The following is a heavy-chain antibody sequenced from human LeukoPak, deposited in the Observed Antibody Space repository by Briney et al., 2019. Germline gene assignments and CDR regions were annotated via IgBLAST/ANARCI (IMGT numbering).Heavy chain of an antibody. CDR2: IIPIFGTA. Sequence: ASVKVSCKAPGGTFSSYAISWVRQAPGQGLEWMGRIIPIFGTANYAQKFQGRVTITTDESTSTAYMELSSLRSEDTAVYYCARNSYYGSGSYPNFDYWGQGTLVTVSS. CDR3: ARNSYYGSGSYPNFDY. J-gene: IGHJ4*02. V-gene: IGHV1-69*05. D-gene: IGHD3-10*01. CDR1: GGTFSSYA.